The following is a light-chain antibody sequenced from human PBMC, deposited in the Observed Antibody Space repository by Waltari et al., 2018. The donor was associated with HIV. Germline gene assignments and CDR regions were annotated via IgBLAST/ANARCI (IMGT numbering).Light chain of an antibody. CDR3: CSYAGSTTWV. CDR2: EVG. Sequence: QSALTQPASVSGSPGQSITISCTGTSSDVGSYNLVSWYQPHPGEAPILMFYEVGKRPSGVSNRCSGSESGNTAARTISGLQAEDEADYDCCSYAGSTTWVFGGGTRLTVL. V-gene: IGLV2-23*02. CDR1: SSDVGSYNL. J-gene: IGLJ3*02.